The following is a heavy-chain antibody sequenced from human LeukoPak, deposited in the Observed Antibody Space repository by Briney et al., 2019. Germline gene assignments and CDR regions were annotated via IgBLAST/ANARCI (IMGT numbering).Heavy chain of an antibody. Sequence: SETLSLSCTVSGDSISNTNYYWDWVRQPPGKGLEWIGNVYYGGTTYYTPSLKSRVTISVDSSKNQFSLKLRSVTAADTGVYYCAASEGKYASGWYASYYFDSWGRGTLVAVST. V-gene: IGHV4-39*01. CDR1: GDSISNTNYY. CDR3: AASEGKYASGWYASYYFDS. CDR2: VYYGGTT. J-gene: IGHJ4*02. D-gene: IGHD6-19*01.